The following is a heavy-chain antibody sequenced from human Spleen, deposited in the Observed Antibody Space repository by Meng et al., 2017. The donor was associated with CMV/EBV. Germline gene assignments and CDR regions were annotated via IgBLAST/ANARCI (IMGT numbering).Heavy chain of an antibody. J-gene: IGHJ4*01. CDR1: EFTFSSYA. CDR2: ITASGGST. CDR3: AKAFSASWYREYYDD. D-gene: IGHD6-13*01. Sequence: GESLKISCAASEFTFSSYAMSWVRQAPGRGLAWVSAITASGGSTYYADSVKGRFTVSRDKSKNTLYLQMNSLRAEDTAVYYCAKAFSASWYREYYDDRGQGTLVTVSS. V-gene: IGHV3-23*01.